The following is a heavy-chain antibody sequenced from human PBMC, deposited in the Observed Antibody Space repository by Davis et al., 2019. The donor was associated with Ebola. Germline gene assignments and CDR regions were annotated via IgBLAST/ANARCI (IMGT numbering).Heavy chain of an antibody. CDR3: AREEQLPSYYYYGMDV. Sequence: SVKVSCKASGGTFSSYAISWVRQAPGQGLEWMGGIIPIFGTANYAQKFQGRVTITADKSTSTAYMELSSLRSEDTAVYYCAREEQLPSYYYYGMDVWGQGTTVTVSS. V-gene: IGHV1-69*06. CDR1: GGTFSSYA. J-gene: IGHJ6*02. CDR2: IIPIFGTA. D-gene: IGHD6-6*01.